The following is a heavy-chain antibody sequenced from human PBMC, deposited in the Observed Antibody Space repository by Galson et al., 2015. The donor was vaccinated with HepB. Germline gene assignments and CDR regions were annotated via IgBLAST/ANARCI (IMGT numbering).Heavy chain of an antibody. V-gene: IGHV3-30-3*01. CDR1: GFSFSSYA. Sequence: SLRLSCAASGFSFSSYAMHWVRQAPGKGLEWVALISYDGSTENYVGSVKGRFTVSRDNSKNTLYLQMTSLRREDTAVYYCARAARMVAVITPAYWGQGTRVTVSS. CDR3: ARAARMVAVITPAY. CDR2: ISYDGSTE. D-gene: IGHD3-22*01. J-gene: IGHJ4*02.